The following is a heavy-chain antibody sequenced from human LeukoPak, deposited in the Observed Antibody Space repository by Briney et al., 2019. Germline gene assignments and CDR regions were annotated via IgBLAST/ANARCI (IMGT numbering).Heavy chain of an antibody. CDR1: GFSFSTNA. J-gene: IGHJ4*02. Sequence: GGSLRLSCAASGFSFSTNAMSWVRQAPGKGLEWVSAISGRTGSTYYSDSVKGRFTISRDNSKSTLYLQMDSLRAEDTAVYYCAKCGNSGCHLIDYWGQGTLVTVSS. CDR2: ISGRTGST. CDR3: AKCGNSGCHLIDY. D-gene: IGHD5-12*01. V-gene: IGHV3-23*01.